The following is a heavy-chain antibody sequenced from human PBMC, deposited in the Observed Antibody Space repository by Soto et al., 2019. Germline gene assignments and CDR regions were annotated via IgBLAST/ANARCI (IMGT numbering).Heavy chain of an antibody. V-gene: IGHV5-51*01. D-gene: IGHD1-7*01. CDR3: ARLNRNYRGYFDS. CDR2: IYPGDSEI. J-gene: IGHJ4*02. Sequence: ESLKISCQGSGYRFSNYWIGWVRQMPGKGLEWMGSIYPGDSEIRYSPSFQGQVSISADKSVSAAYLQWSSLRASDTAMYYCARLNRNYRGYFDSWGQGTLVTVSS. CDR1: GYRFSNYW.